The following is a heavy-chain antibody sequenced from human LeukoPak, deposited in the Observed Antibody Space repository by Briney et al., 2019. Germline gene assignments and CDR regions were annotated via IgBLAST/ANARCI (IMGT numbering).Heavy chain of an antibody. J-gene: IGHJ4*02. CDR1: GFTFSIYE. CDR2: ISGSGSTI. D-gene: IGHD2-2*01. CDR3: ARGTREYQLLAFDY. Sequence: PGGSLRLSCVASGFTFSIYEMSWVPQAPGKGLEWLSYISGSGSTIYYADSVKGRFLISRDTAKNPLYLQMNSLRAEDTAVYYCARGTREYQLLAFDYWGQGTLVTVSS. V-gene: IGHV3-48*03.